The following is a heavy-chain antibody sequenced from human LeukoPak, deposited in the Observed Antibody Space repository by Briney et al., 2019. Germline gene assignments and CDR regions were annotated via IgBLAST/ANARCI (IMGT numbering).Heavy chain of an antibody. D-gene: IGHD4-11*01. CDR3: AREVVLPSYYYSNPYYFDY. CDR1: GGSISSYY. V-gene: IGHV4-4*07. CDR2: IYTSGST. Sequence: PSETLSLTCTVSGGSISSYYWSWIRQPAGKGLEWIGRIYTSGSTNYNPSLKSRVTMSVDTSKNQFSLKLSSVTAADTAVYYCAREVVLPSYYYSNPYYFDYWGQGTLVTVSS. J-gene: IGHJ4*02.